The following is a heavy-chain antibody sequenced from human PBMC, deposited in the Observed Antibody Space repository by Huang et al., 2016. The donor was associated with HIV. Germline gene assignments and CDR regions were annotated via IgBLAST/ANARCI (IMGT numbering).Heavy chain of an antibody. CDR2: ISNDGSNN. D-gene: IGHD5-18*01. Sequence: QVQLVESGGGVVPPGRSLRLSCAASGFPFNNHAMHWVRQAPGKVMDGVAVISNDGSNNYYADSVKVRFTISRDSSKITLFLHMTSLRTEDTAVYYCARAKDTWDAYDIWGQGTMVIVSS. V-gene: IGHV3-30-3*01. J-gene: IGHJ3*02. CDR3: ARAKDTWDAYDI. CDR1: GFPFNNHA.